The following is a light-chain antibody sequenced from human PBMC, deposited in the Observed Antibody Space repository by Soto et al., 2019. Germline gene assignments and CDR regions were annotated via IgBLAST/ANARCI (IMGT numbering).Light chain of an antibody. CDR2: EVS. V-gene: IGLV2-8*01. CDR1: SSDVGGYNY. Sequence: QSALTQPPSASGSPGQSVTISCTGTSSDVGGYNYVSWYQQHPGKAPKLMIFEVSKRPSGVPDRFSGSKSGNTASLTVSGLQAEDEADYYCSSDAGSNSLLFGGGTKLTVL. J-gene: IGLJ2*01. CDR3: SSDAGSNSLL.